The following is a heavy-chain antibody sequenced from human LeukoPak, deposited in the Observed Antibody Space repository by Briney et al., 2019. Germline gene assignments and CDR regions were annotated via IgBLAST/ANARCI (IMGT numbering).Heavy chain of an antibody. CDR3: ARHRGRYYDSGSYYYFDY. D-gene: IGHD3-10*01. Sequence: SETLSLTCTVSGGSISSSGYYWGWIRQHAGKGLEWVGSVYYTGSTFYNPSLKSRVTTSVDTSKNHFSLNLSSVTAADTAVYYCARHRGRYYDSGSYYYFDYWGQGTLVTVSS. V-gene: IGHV4-39*02. J-gene: IGHJ4*02. CDR1: GGSISSSGYY. CDR2: VYYTGST.